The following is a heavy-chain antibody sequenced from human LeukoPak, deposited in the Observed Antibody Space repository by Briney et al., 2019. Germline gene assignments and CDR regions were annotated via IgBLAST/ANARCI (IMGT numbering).Heavy chain of an antibody. V-gene: IGHV7-4-1*01. CDR3: ARDPLLRAFDI. CDR1: GYTFTNFG. J-gene: IGHJ3*02. Sequence: ASVKVSCKASGYTFTNFGINWVRQAPGQGLEWVGWINTNTGNPSYVQGFAGRFVFSLDTSVNTAYLQIDSLKAEDTAVYYCARDPLLRAFDIWGQGTMVTVSS. CDR2: INTNTGNP. D-gene: IGHD1-26*01.